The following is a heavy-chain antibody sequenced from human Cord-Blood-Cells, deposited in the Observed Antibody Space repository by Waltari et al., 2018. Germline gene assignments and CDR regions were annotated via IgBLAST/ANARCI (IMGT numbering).Heavy chain of an antibody. J-gene: IGHJ4*02. V-gene: IGHV1-2*02. CDR2: INHNSGGT. CDR3: ARDTEDIVVVPAAD. D-gene: IGHD2-2*01. CDR1: GYTFTGYY. Sequence: QVQLVQSGAEVKKPGASVKVSCKASGYTFTGYYMHWVRQAPGQGLEWMGWINHNSGGTNYAQKFQGRVTMTRDTSISTAYMELSRLRSDDTAVYYCARDTEDIVVVPAADWGQGTLVTVSS.